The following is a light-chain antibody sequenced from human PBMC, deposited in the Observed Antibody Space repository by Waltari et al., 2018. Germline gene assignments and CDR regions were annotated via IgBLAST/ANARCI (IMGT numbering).Light chain of an antibody. CDR3: QQANTFPLT. V-gene: IGKV1-12*01. CDR1: EAINKW. Sequence: DTQLSQFPSTLAASVGDRVTITCRAREAINKWLAWYQQKPGKAPKVLIYDASTLQSGVPSRFSGSGSGTEFTLTIDSLQPDDFATYYCQQANTFPLTFGGGSKVEMK. J-gene: IGKJ4*01. CDR2: DAS.